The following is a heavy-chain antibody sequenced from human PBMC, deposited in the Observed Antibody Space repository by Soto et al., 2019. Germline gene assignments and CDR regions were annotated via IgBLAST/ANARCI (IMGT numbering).Heavy chain of an antibody. J-gene: IGHJ6*02. V-gene: IGHV3-23*01. CDR2: ISGSADST. D-gene: IGHD2-8*01. Sequence: PWGCLGLCCASCGVRVRISVVTLSFQAQGKGLEWVSIISGSADSTFYADSVKGRFTISRDNSKSTLYLQINSLRAEDTAVYYCAKTRGAMIYAISVYGMDVWGQGTTVTVSS. CDR1: GVRVRISV. CDR3: AKTRGAMIYAISVYGMDV.